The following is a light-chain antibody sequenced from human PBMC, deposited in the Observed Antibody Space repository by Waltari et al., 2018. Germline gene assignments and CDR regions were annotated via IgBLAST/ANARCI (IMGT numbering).Light chain of an antibody. V-gene: IGLV2-14*01. CDR2: DVS. J-gene: IGLJ3*02. Sequence: QSALTQPASVSGSPGQSITISCPGTSSDVGGYNYVSWYQQHPGKAPKLMIYDVSKRPSGVSNRFSGSKSGNTASLTISGLQAEDEADYYCSSYTSSSTFERVFGGGTKLTVL. CDR1: SSDVGGYNY. CDR3: SSYTSSSTFERV.